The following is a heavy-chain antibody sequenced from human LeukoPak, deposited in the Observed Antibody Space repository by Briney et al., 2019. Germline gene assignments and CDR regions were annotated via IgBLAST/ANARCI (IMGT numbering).Heavy chain of an antibody. CDR2: ISSSSSYI. V-gene: IGHV3-21*01. CDR3: ARSFLSIAAAATDY. Sequence: GGSLRLSCAASGFTFSTYSMNWVRQAPGKGLEWVSSISSSSSYIYYADSVKGRFTISRDNAKNSLYLQMNSLRAEDTAVYYCARSFLSIAAAATDYWGQGTLVTVSS. D-gene: IGHD6-13*01. J-gene: IGHJ4*02. CDR1: GFTFSTYS.